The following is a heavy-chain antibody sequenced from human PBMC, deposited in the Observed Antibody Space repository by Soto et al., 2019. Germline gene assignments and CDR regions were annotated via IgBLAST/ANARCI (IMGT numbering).Heavy chain of an antibody. D-gene: IGHD1-20*01. J-gene: IGHJ6*02. CDR2: IIPIFGTA. CDR3: DRGPPTGVTVTYYYYYGMDV. Sequence: AASVKVSCKASGGTFSSYAISWVRQAPGQGLEWMGGIIPIFGTANYAQKFQGRVTITADESTSTASMELSSLRSEDTAVYYCDRGPPTGVTVTYYYYYGMDVWGQGTTVTVSS. CDR1: GGTFSSYA. V-gene: IGHV1-69*13.